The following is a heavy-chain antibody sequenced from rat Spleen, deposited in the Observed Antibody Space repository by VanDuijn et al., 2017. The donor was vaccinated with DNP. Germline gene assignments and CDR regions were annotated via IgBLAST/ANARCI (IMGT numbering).Heavy chain of an antibody. CDR1: GSSITSNY. CDR3: ARWTRYFDY. CDR2: ISYSGST. Sequence: EVQLQESGSGLVKPSQSLYLTCSVTGSSITSNYWGWIRKFPGNKMEYIGHISYSGSTNYNPSLKCRISIIKDISKNYFFLHFNSVTTEDTATYYCARWTRYFDYWGQGVMVTVSS. V-gene: IGHV3-1*01. J-gene: IGHJ2*01. D-gene: IGHD1-7*01.